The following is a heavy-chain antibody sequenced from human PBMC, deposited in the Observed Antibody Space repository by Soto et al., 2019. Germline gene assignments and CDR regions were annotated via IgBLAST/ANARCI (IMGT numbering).Heavy chain of an antibody. CDR2: IIPIFGTA. Sequence: QVQLVQSGAEVKKPGSSVKVSCKASGGTFSSYAISWVRQAPGQGLEWMGGIIPIFGTANYAQKFQGRVTINADEYTRTAYMELSSLRSEDTAVYYCARPSGIAAAGTGDYFDYWGQGTLVTVSS. CDR3: ARPSGIAAAGTGDYFDY. J-gene: IGHJ4*02. CDR1: GGTFSSYA. V-gene: IGHV1-69*01. D-gene: IGHD6-13*01.